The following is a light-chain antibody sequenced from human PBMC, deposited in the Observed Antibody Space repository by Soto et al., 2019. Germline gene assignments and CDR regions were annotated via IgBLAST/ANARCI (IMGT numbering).Light chain of an antibody. Sequence: EIVLTQSPGTLSLSPGERATLSFRASQSVSSSYLAWYQQNPGQAPRLLIYGASSRATGIPDSFSGSGSGTDFTLTISRLEPEDFAVYSCQQYGSSPMTFGQGTKVEI. CDR1: QSVSSSY. V-gene: IGKV3-20*01. CDR3: QQYGSSPMT. J-gene: IGKJ1*01. CDR2: GAS.